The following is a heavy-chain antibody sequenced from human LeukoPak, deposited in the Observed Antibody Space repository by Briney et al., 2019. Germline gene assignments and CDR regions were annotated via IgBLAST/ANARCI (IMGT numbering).Heavy chain of an antibody. D-gene: IGHD2-2*01. J-gene: IGHJ6*02. CDR1: GYTFTGYY. CDR2: INPNSGGT. V-gene: IGHV1-2*02. CDR3: ARWPYCSSTSCYERYYYGMDV. Sequence: ASVKVSCKASGYTFTGYYMHWVRQAPGQGLEWMGWINPNSGGTNYAQKFQGRVTMTRDTSISTAYMELSRLRSDDTAVYYCARWPYCSSTSCYERYYYGMDVWGQGTTVTVSS.